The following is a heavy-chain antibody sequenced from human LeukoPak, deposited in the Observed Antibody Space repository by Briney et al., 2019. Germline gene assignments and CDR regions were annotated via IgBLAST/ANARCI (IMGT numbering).Heavy chain of an antibody. Sequence: PSETLSLTCTVSGGSISSYNWSWIRQPAGKGLEWIGRIYTSGSTNYNPSLKSRVTMSVDTSKNQFSLKLSSVTAADTAVYYCARVRGSSWYKENNWFDPWGQGTLVTVSS. D-gene: IGHD6-13*01. CDR1: GGSISSYN. CDR3: ARVRGSSWYKENNWFDP. CDR2: IYTSGST. J-gene: IGHJ5*02. V-gene: IGHV4-4*07.